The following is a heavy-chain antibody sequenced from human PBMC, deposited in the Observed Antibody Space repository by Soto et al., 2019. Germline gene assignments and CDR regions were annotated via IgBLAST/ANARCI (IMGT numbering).Heavy chain of an antibody. CDR2: ISFDGRNK. CDR3: AKDKLSSTDALDI. D-gene: IGHD2-2*01. J-gene: IGHJ3*02. V-gene: IGHV3-30*18. CDR1: GFTFSTFG. Sequence: GGSLRLSCAASGFTFSTFGMHWVRQAPGKGLEWVTLISFDGRNKYYAESVKGRFTISRDDSKNTLYLQMNSLRAEDTAVYYCAKDKLSSTDALDIWGQGTMVTVSS.